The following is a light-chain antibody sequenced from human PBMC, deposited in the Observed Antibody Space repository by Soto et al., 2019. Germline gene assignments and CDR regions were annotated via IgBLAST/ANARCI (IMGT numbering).Light chain of an antibody. CDR1: QSINSW. V-gene: IGKV1-5*01. J-gene: IGKJ1*01. CDR2: DAS. Sequence: DIQMTQSPSTLSASVGDRVTITCRASQSINSWLAWYQQKPGKAPKLLIYDASSLESGVPSRFSGSGSGTEFTLTISSLQPDDFATYYCQQYKSYSTFGQGTKVEIK. CDR3: QQYKSYST.